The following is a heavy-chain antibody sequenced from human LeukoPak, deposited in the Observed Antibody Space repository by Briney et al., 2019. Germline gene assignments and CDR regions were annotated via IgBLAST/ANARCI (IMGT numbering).Heavy chain of an antibody. CDR1: GYTFTNYG. CDR2: ISPYNGNT. J-gene: IGHJ3*02. Sequence: APVKVSCKASGYTFTNYGISWVRQAPGQGLEWMGWISPYNGNTNYAQNLQGRVTMTTDTSTTTAYMEVRSLRSDDTAVYYCARKDVFDIWGQGTMVTVSS. CDR3: ARKDVFDI. V-gene: IGHV1-18*01.